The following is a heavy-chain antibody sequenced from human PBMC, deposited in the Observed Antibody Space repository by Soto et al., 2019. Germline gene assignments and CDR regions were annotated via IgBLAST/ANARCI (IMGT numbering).Heavy chain of an antibody. CDR3: ARLPNKSPQN. V-gene: IGHV3-74*01. CDR2: ISTDASST. J-gene: IGHJ1*01. CDR1: GFTFSSYW. D-gene: IGHD2-8*01. Sequence: EVQLVESGGGLVQPGGSLRLSCAASGFTFSSYWMHWVRQAPGKGLVWVSSISTDASSTSYADPVKGRFTISRDKAKKTLYLQMNSVRAEDTAVYYCARLPNKSPQNWGQGTRVIVSP.